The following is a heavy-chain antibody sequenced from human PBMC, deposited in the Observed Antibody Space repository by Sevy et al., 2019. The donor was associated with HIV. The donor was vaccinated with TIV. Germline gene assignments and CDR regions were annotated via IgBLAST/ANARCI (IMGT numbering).Heavy chain of an antibody. CDR3: ARGGGYCGGDCYSIDY. CDR2: IWYYGTIK. D-gene: IGHD2-21*02. CDR1: GFTFSSYV. J-gene: IGHJ4*02. V-gene: IGHV3-33*08. Sequence: GGSLRLSCAASGFTFSSYVMPWVRQAPGKGLEWVALIWYYGTIKYYADSVKGLFTISRDNSKDTLFLQMNSLTPEDTAVYYCARGGGYCGGDCYSIDYWGQGALVTVSS.